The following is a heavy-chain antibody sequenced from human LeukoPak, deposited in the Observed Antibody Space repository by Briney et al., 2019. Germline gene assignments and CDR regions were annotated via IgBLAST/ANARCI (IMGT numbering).Heavy chain of an antibody. D-gene: IGHD6-6*01. CDR3: ATAGYSRSGNWFDP. CDR2: FDPEDGET. V-gene: IGHV1-24*01. Sequence: ASVKVSCKVSGYTLTELSVHWVRQAPGKGLEWMGGFDPEDGETIYAQKFQGRVTMTEDTSTDTAYMELISLRSEDTAVYYCATAGYSRSGNWFDPWGQGTLVTVSS. CDR1: GYTLTELS. J-gene: IGHJ5*02.